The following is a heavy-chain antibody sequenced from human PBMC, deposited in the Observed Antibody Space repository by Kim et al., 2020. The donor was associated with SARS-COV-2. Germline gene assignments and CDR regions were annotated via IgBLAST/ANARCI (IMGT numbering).Heavy chain of an antibody. D-gene: IGHD2-21*01. CDR2: ISSSGSTI. CDR3: ARPDAYCGGDCLDY. V-gene: IGHV3-48*03. J-gene: IGHJ4*02. CDR1: GFTFSSYE. Sequence: GGSLRLSCAASGFTFSSYEMNWVRQAPGKGLEWVSYISSSGSTIYYADSVKGRFTISRDNAKNSLYLQMNSLRAEDTAVYYCARPDAYCGGDCLDYWGQGTLVTVSS.